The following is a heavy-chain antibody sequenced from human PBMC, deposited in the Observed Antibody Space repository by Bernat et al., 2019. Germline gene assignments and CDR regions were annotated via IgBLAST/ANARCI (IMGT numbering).Heavy chain of an antibody. J-gene: IGHJ3*02. Sequence: QVQLVESGGGVVQPGRSLRLSCAASGFTFSSYGMHWVRQAPGKGLEWVAVIWYDGSNKYYADSVKGRFTISRDNSKNTLYLQMNSLRAEDTAVYYCARTFRLRYFDSAGAFDIWGQGTTVTVSS. V-gene: IGHV3-33*01. CDR3: ARTFRLRYFDSAGAFDI. CDR2: IWYDGSNK. D-gene: IGHD3-9*01. CDR1: GFTFSSYG.